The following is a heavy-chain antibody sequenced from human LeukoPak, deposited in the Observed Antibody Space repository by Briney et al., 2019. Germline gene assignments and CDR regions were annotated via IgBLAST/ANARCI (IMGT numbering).Heavy chain of an antibody. V-gene: IGHV1-2*06. CDR3: ARVVYYYDSSGYEY. CDR1: GYTFTGHY. CDR2: INPNSGGT. D-gene: IGHD3-22*01. Sequence: ASVKVSSKASGYTFTGHYMHWVRQAPGQGLEWMGRINPNSGGTNYAQKFQGRVTMTRDTSISTAYMELSRLRSDDTAVYYCARVVYYYDSSGYEYWGQGTLVTVSS. J-gene: IGHJ4*02.